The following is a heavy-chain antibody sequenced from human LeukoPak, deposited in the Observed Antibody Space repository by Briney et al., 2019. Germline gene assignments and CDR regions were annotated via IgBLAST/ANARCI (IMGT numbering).Heavy chain of an antibody. CDR2: IYHSGST. J-gene: IGHJ6*02. CDR3: ARDENYYGSGQTYYYYYYGMDV. D-gene: IGHD3-10*01. Sequence: KPSETLSLTCTVSGGSISSGGYYWSWIRQPPGKGLEWIGYIYHSGSTYYNPSLKSRVTISVDRSKNQFSLKLSSVTAADTAVYYCARDENYYGSGQTYYYYYYGMDVWGQGTTVTVSS. CDR1: GGSISSGGYY. V-gene: IGHV4-30-2*01.